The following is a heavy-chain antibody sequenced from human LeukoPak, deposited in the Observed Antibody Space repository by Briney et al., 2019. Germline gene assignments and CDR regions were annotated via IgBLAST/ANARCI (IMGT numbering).Heavy chain of an antibody. Sequence: ASVKVSCKASGYTFTSYGISWVRQATGQGLEWMGWMNPNSGNTGYAQKFQGRVTMTRNTSISTAYMELSSRRSEDTAVYYCARNWNDYLDYWGQGTLVTVSS. CDR3: ARNWNDYLDY. CDR1: GYTFTSYG. D-gene: IGHD1-1*01. J-gene: IGHJ4*02. CDR2: MNPNSGNT. V-gene: IGHV1-8*02.